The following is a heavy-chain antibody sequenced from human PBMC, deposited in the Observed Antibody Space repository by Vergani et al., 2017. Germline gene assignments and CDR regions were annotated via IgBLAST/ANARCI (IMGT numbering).Heavy chain of an antibody. V-gene: IGHV3-30-3*01. Sequence: QVQLVESGGGVVQPGRSLRLSCAASGFTFSSYAMHWVRQAPGKGLEWVAVISYDGSNKYYADSVKGRFTISRDNSKNTLYLQMNSLRAEDTAVYYCAKVCGSTSCPYGGGAFDVWGHGTMVTVSS. CDR1: GFTFSSYA. CDR2: ISYDGSNK. D-gene: IGHD2-2*01. CDR3: AKVCGSTSCPYGGGAFDV. J-gene: IGHJ3*01.